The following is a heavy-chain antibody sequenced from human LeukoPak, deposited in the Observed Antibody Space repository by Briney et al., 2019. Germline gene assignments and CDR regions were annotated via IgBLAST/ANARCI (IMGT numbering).Heavy chain of an antibody. D-gene: IGHD3-3*01. V-gene: IGHV1-3*03. Sequence: GASVKVSCKASGYTFTSYAMHWVRQAPGQRLEWMGWINAGNGNTKYSQEFQGRVTITRDTSASTAYMELSSLRSEDMAVYYCARGGYYDFWSGYPGYWGQGTLVTVSS. CDR3: ARGGYYDFWSGYPGY. CDR2: INAGNGNT. J-gene: IGHJ4*02. CDR1: GYTFTSYA.